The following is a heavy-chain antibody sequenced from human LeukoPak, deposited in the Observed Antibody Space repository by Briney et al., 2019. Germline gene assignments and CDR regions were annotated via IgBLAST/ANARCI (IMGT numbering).Heavy chain of an antibody. CDR3: AKDQSNWNEGFDY. Sequence: GGSLRLSCAASGFTFSSYAMSWVRQAPGKGLEWISAISGSGGSTYYADSVKGRFTISRDNSKNTLYLQMNSLRAEDTAVYYCAKDQSNWNEGFDYWGQGTLVTVSS. J-gene: IGHJ4*02. V-gene: IGHV3-23*01. CDR2: ISGSGGST. D-gene: IGHD1-1*01. CDR1: GFTFSSYA.